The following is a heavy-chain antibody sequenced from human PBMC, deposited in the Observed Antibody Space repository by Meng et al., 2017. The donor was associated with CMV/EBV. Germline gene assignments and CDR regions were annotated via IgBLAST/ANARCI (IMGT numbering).Heavy chain of an antibody. D-gene: IGHD3-22*01. CDR3: ARIYDSSGYYNYYFDY. CDR1: GGTFSSYA. V-gene: IGHV1-69*12. CDR2: IIPIFGTA. J-gene: IGHJ4*02. Sequence: QVQRVKSGADVEKAGSSGKVPCKASGGTFSSYAISWVRQAPGQGLEWMGGIIPIFGTANYAQKFQGRVTITADESTSTAYMELSSLRSEDTAVYYCARIYDSSGYYNYYFDYWGQGTLVTVSS.